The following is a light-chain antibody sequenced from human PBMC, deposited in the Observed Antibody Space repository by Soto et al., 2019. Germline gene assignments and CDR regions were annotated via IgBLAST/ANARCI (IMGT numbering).Light chain of an antibody. J-gene: IGKJ2*01. CDR1: QSVSTN. CDR3: NQYNNWPPYT. V-gene: IGKV3-15*01. Sequence: EIVMTQSPATLSVFPGERATLSCSASQSVSTNLAWYQQKPGQAPRLLIYGASARATGIPARFSGSGSGTEFTLTISSLQSEDFAVYYCNQYNNWPPYTFGQGTKLEIK. CDR2: GAS.